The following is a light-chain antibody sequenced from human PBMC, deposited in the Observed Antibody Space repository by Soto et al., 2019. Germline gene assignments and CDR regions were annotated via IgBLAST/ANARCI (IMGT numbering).Light chain of an antibody. CDR2: GNN. CDR3: QSYDCSRGPPYV. CDR1: SSNIGAGYD. V-gene: IGLV1-40*01. J-gene: IGLJ1*01. Sequence: QSVLTQAPSVSGAPGQRVTISCTGSSSNIGAGYDVHWYQKVPGTAPKLLIYGNNNRPSGVPDRFSGSKSGTSASLAITGLRAGDEFDYYCQSYDCSRGPPYVFGTWIRVT.